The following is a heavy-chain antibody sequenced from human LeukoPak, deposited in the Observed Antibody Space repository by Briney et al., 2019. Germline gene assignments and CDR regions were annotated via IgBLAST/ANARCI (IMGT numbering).Heavy chain of an antibody. CDR1: GFTFSSYA. CDR3: ATSGGSYFRQGFDY. D-gene: IGHD1-26*01. V-gene: IGHV3-23*01. J-gene: IGHJ4*02. CDR2: ISGSGGST. Sequence: PGGSLRLSCAVSGFTFSSYAMSWVRQAPGKGLEWVSAISGSGGSTYYADSVKGRFTISRDNSKNTLYLQMNSLRAEDTAVYYCATSGGSYFRQGFDYWGQGTLVTVSS.